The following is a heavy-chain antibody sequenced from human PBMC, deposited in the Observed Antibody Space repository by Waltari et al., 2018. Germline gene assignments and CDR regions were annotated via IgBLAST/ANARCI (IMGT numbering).Heavy chain of an antibody. D-gene: IGHD7-27*01. CDR1: GFSFSSYS. CDR3: VSGGWGFYFDY. Sequence: EVQLVESGGGLVKPGGSLRLSCGASGFSFSSYSMNWVRQAPGKGLGRVSSISSSTTYIHYADSVKGRFTISRDNAKNSLYLQMNSLRVEDTAVYYCVSGGWGFYFDYWGQGTVVTVSS. CDR2: ISSSTTYI. J-gene: IGHJ4*02. V-gene: IGHV3-21*01.